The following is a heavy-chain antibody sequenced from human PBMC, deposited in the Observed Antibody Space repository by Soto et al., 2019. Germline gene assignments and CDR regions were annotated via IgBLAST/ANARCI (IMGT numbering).Heavy chain of an antibody. CDR3: ARVPPAPVVIGSYFDY. CDR2: ISSSSSTI. V-gene: IGHV3-48*02. Sequence: GGSLRLSCAASGFTFSNYAMNWVRQAPGKGLEWVSYISSSSSTIYYADSVKGRFTISRDNAKNSLYLQMNSLRDEDTAVYYCARVPPAPVVIGSYFDYWGQGTLVTVSS. CDR1: GFTFSNYA. D-gene: IGHD3-22*01. J-gene: IGHJ4*02.